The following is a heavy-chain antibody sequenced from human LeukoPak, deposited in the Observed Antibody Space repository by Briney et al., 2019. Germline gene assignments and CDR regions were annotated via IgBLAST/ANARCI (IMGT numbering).Heavy chain of an antibody. V-gene: IGHV1-2*06. J-gene: IGHJ5*02. D-gene: IGHD2-15*01. CDR2: INPNSGGT. Sequence: ASVKVSCKASGYTFTGYYMHWVRQAPGQGLEWMGRINPNSGGTNYAQKFQGRVTMTRDTSISTAYMELSRLRPDDTAVYYCARDLRYCSGGSCYDTNWFDPWGQGTLVTVSS. CDR3: ARDLRYCSGGSCYDTNWFDP. CDR1: GYTFTGYY.